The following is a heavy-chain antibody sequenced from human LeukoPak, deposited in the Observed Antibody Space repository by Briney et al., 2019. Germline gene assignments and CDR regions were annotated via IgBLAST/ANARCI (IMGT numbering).Heavy chain of an antibody. V-gene: IGHV1-69*04. CDR2: IIPILGIA. Sequence: SVKVSCKASGGTFSGYTISWMRQAPGQGLEWMGRIIPILGIANCAQKFQGRVTITADKSTSTAYMELSSLRSEDTAVYYCARDLNDFWSGNNWFDPWGQGTLVTVSS. J-gene: IGHJ5*02. CDR3: ARDLNDFWSGNNWFDP. D-gene: IGHD3-3*01. CDR1: GGTFSGYT.